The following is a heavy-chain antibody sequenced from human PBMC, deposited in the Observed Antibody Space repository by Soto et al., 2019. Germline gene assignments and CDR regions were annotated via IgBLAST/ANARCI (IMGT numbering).Heavy chain of an antibody. D-gene: IGHD3-16*02. CDR3: STYDYISGSYRYRWAY. CDR2: VLSKSDGGTT. V-gene: IGHV3-15*01. Sequence: GGSLRLSCAASGFTFSDCWMGWVRQAPGKGLEWVGRVLSKSDGGTTDYAAPVKGRFTISRDDSENMMYLQMNSLRTEDTALYYFSTYDYISGSYRYRWAYWGQGTLVTVSS. CDR1: GFTFSDCW. J-gene: IGHJ4*02.